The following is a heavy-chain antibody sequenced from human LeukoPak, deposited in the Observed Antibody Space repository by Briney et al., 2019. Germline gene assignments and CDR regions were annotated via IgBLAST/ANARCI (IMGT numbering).Heavy chain of an antibody. D-gene: IGHD3-22*01. V-gene: IGHV3-23*01. CDR3: AKLADSSGYYYAGDFDY. CDR1: GFTFSSYA. Sequence: RGSLRLSCAASGFTFSSYAMSWVRQTPGKGLEWVSAISGSGGSTYYADSVKGRFTISRDNPKNTLYLQMNSLRAEDTAVYYCAKLADSSGYYYAGDFDYWGQGTLVTVSS. J-gene: IGHJ4*02. CDR2: ISGSGGST.